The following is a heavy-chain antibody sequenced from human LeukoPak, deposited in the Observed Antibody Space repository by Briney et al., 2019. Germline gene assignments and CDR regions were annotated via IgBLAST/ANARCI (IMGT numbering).Heavy chain of an antibody. CDR3: ATDYGGNWAY. D-gene: IGHD4-23*01. CDR1: GYTFTDYY. V-gene: IGHV1-69-2*01. J-gene: IGHJ4*02. CDR2: VEPEDGET. Sequence: ASVKVSCKVSGYTFTDYYMHWVQQAPGKGLEWMGLVEPEDGETIYAEKFQGRVTITADTSTDTAYMALRSLRSAATAGYYCATDYGGNWAYWGQGTLVTVSS.